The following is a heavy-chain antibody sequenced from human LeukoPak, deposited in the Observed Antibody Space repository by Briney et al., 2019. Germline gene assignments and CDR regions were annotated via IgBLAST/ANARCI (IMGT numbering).Heavy chain of an antibody. CDR1: GFTFSDYG. D-gene: IGHD3-3*01. Sequence: PGGSLRLSCAAPGFTFSDYGIHWVRQAPGKGLEWVTFIPYHGSNKYYADPVKGRFTISRDNSKNTLNLQMNSLRAEDTAVYYCARDLTVSVRFLEWLSGWFDPWGQGTLVTVSS. V-gene: IGHV3-30*02. CDR3: ARDLTVSVRFLEWLSGWFDP. CDR2: IPYHGSNK. J-gene: IGHJ5*02.